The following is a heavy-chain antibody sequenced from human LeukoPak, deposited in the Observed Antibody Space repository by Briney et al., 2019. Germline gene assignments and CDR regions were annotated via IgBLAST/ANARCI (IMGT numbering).Heavy chain of an antibody. D-gene: IGHD5-12*01. CDR1: GFTFSSYE. CDR2: ISSSGSTI. J-gene: IGHJ3*02. CDR3: ARVGGWLRLNDAFDI. V-gene: IGHV3-48*03. Sequence: GGSLRLSCAASGFTFSSYEMNWVRQAPGKGQEWVSYISSSGSTIYYADSVKGRLTISRDNAKNSLYLQMNSLRAEDTAVYYCARVGGWLRLNDAFDIWGQGTMVTVSS.